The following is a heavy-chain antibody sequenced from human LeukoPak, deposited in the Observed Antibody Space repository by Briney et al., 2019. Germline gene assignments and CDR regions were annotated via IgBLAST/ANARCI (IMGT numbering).Heavy chain of an antibody. V-gene: IGHV1-69*13. J-gene: IGHJ6*03. CDR1: GGTFSSYA. Sequence: ASVKVSCKASGGTFSSYAISWVRQAPGQGLEWMGGIIPIFGTANYAQKFQGRVTITADESTSTAYMELRSLRSDDTAVYYCARDLPHEGYYYYMDVWGKGTTVTVSS. CDR3: ARDLPHEGYYYYMDV. D-gene: IGHD5/OR15-5a*01. CDR2: IIPIFGTA.